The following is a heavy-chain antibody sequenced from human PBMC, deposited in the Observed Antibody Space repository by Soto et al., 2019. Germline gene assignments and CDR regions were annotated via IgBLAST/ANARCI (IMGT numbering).Heavy chain of an antibody. Sequence: ASVKVSCKASGYTFITYGVSWVRQAPGQGLDWLGWISTYNGNTRHAERLQGRVTMTTDTTTNTAYMELRNLRSDDTAVYYCARGPTDYYDNSANYLLDYWGQGTLVTVSS. V-gene: IGHV1-18*01. J-gene: IGHJ4*02. CDR3: ARGPTDYYDNSANYLLDY. CDR2: ISTYNGNT. D-gene: IGHD3-22*01. CDR1: GYTFITYG.